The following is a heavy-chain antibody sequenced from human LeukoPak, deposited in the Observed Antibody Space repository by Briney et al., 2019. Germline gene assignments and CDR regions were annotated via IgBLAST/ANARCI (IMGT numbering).Heavy chain of an antibody. CDR1: GFTFSNYW. CDR2: IKNDGSSA. J-gene: IGHJ5*02. V-gene: IGHV3-74*01. Sequence: GESLRLSCATSGFTFSNYWMSWLRQTPGKGLVWVSRIKNDGSSATYAESVKGRFTISRDNARNTLYLQMNSLTVDDTAVYYCAKSDWFDPWGRGILATVSS. CDR3: AKSDWFDP.